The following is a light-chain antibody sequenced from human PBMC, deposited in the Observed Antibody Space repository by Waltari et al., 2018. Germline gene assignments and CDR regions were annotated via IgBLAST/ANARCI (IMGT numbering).Light chain of an antibody. V-gene: IGKV3-20*01. J-gene: IGKJ4*01. CDR1: QSVSSSY. Sequence: CRASQSVSSSYLAWYQQKPGQAPRLLIYGASSRATGVPDRFSGSGSGTDFTLTISRLEPKDFAVYYCQQFGNSPLTFGGGTKVEIK. CDR3: QQFGNSPLT. CDR2: GAS.